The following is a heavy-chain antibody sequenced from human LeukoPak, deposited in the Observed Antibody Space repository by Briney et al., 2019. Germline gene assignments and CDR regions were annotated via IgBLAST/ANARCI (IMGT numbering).Heavy chain of an antibody. CDR1: GGSISTSSYY. J-gene: IGHJ3*02. D-gene: IGHD3-3*01. CDR3: ARDRGLEWAAVSFGWAFDI. Sequence: PSETLSLTCTVSGGSISTSSYYWGWVRQPPGKGLEWVGNIFYSGSTNYNPSLKSRVTISVDTSKNQFSLKLSSVTAADTAVYYCARDRGLEWAAVSFGWAFDIWGQGTMVTVSS. CDR2: IFYSGST. V-gene: IGHV4-39*07.